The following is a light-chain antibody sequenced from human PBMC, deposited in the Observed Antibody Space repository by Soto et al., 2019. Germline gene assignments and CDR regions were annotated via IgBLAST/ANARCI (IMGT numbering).Light chain of an antibody. V-gene: IGKV1-33*01. J-gene: IGKJ5*01. Sequence: DIQMTQSPSSLSASVGDRVTITCQASQNINNYLNWYQQKPGRAPKLLIYDASDLETGVPSRFSGSGSGTGFTFTISSLQPEDFATYYCQQLDSYPITFGQGTRLEI. CDR1: QNINNY. CDR3: QQLDSYPIT. CDR2: DAS.